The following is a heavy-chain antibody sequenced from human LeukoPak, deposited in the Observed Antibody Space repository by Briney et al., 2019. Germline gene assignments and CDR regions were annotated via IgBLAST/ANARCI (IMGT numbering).Heavy chain of an antibody. V-gene: IGHV4-34*01. CDR2: INHSGST. CDR3: ARAQRWLQVDY. D-gene: IGHD5-24*01. CDR1: GGSFSGYY. Sequence: SETLSLTCAVYGGSFSGYYWSWIRQPPGKGLGWIGEINHSGSTNYNPSLKSRVTISVDTSKNQFSLKLSSVTAADTAVYYCARAQRWLQVDYWGQGTLVTVSS. J-gene: IGHJ4*02.